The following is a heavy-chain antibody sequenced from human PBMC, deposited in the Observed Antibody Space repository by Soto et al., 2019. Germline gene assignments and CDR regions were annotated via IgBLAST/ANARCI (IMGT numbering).Heavy chain of an antibody. CDR1: GYTFTDYY. D-gene: IGHD2-2*01. Sequence: ASVKVSCKAFGYTFTDYYVHWVRQAPGQGLEWMGWINPNSGGTNYAQKFQGWVAMTRDTSTSTAYMEVSSLKSDDTAVYYCARERVPGATRPDYYYYGMDVWGQGTTVTVSS. CDR2: INPNSGGT. J-gene: IGHJ6*02. CDR3: ARERVPGATRPDYYYYGMDV. V-gene: IGHV1-2*04.